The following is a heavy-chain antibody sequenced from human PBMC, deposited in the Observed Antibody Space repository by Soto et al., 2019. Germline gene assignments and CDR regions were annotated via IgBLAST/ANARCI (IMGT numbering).Heavy chain of an antibody. CDR1: GFTVTTYY. CDR3: ARDDSGNSPFDS. Sequence: PGGSLRLSCAASGFTVTTYYMSWVRQAPGKGLEWVSIIYRSGSTFYADSVEGRFTASRDDSKNTLYLQMNSLRAEDTAMYYCARDDSGNSPFDSWGQGSLVTVS. CDR2: IYRSGST. J-gene: IGHJ4*02. D-gene: IGHD4-17*01. V-gene: IGHV3-53*01.